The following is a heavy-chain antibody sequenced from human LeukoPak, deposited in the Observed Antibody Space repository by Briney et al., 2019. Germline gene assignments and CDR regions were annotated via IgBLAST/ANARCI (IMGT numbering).Heavy chain of an antibody. CDR1: GYTFTSYG. D-gene: IGHD3-10*01. CDR2: IIPILGIA. CDR3: ASWDMPSMVRGVIITDPFDY. V-gene: IGHV1-69*04. Sequence: SVKVSCKASGYTFTSYGISWVRQAPGQGLEWMGRIIPILGIANYAQKFQGRVTITADKSTSTAYMELSSLRSEDTAVYYCASWDMPSMVRGVIITDPFDYWGQGTLVTVSS. J-gene: IGHJ4*02.